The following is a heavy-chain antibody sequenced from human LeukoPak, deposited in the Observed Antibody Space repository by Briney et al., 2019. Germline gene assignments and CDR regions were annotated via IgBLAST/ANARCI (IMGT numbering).Heavy chain of an antibody. J-gene: IGHJ4*02. CDR2: IYYSGST. CDR1: GGSISSSSSY. V-gene: IGHV4-39*07. D-gene: IGHD3-10*01. Sequence: SETLSLTCTVSGGSISSSSSYWGWIRQPPGKGLEWIGSIYYSGSTYYNPSLKSRVTISIETSKNQFSLRLNSVAAADTAVYFCARGLSSTRRESDYWGQGTLVTVST. CDR3: ARGLSSTRRESDY.